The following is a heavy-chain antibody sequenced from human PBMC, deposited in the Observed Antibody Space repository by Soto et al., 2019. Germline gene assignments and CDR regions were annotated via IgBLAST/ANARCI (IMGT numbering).Heavy chain of an antibody. CDR3: ARPRVVGATGPFDI. CDR2: INYSGST. Sequence: SETLSLTCTVSGGSISSGDYYWSWIRQPPGKGLEWIGYINYSGSTNYNPSLKSRVTISIDTSKNQFSLKLSSVTAADTAVYYCARPRVVGATGPFDIWGQGTMVTVSS. CDR1: GGSISSGDYY. D-gene: IGHD1-26*01. V-gene: IGHV4-61*08. J-gene: IGHJ3*02.